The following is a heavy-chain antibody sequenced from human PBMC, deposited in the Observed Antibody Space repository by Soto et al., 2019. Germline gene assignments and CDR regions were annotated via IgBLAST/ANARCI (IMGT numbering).Heavy chain of an antibody. Sequence: GGSLRLSCAASGFTFSSYAMSWVRQAPGKGLEWVSAISGSGGSTYYADSVKGRFTISRDNSKNTLYLQMNSLRAEDTAVYYCARYYDFWSGYPWFDPWGQGTLVTVSS. CDR3: ARYYDFWSGYPWFDP. CDR1: GFTFSSYA. D-gene: IGHD3-3*01. CDR2: ISGSGGST. J-gene: IGHJ5*02. V-gene: IGHV3-23*01.